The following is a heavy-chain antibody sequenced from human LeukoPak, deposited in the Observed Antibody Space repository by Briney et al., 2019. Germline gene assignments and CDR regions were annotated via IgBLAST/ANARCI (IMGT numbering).Heavy chain of an antibody. V-gene: IGHV3-11*04. CDR1: GFTFSDYY. CDR3: ARADCSSSSCYEFDY. Sequence: GGSLRLSCAASGFTFSDYYMSWIRQAPGKGLEWVSYIRSSGSIEFYADSVRGRFTISRDNAKNSLYLQMNSLRAEDTAVYYCARADCSSSSCYEFDYWGQGTLVTVSS. CDR2: IRSSGSIE. J-gene: IGHJ4*02. D-gene: IGHD2-2*01.